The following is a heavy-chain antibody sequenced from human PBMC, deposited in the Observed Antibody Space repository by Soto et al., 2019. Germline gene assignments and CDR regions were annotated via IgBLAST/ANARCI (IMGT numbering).Heavy chain of an antibody. CDR2: IYYSGST. CDR3: ARVAAAGIWFDP. Sequence: PSETLSLTCTVSGGSISSYYWSWIRQPPGKGLEWIGDIYYSGSTNYNPSLKSRVTISVDTSKNQFSLKLSSVTAADTAVYYCARVAAAGIWFDPWGQGTLVTVSS. D-gene: IGHD6-13*01. V-gene: IGHV4-59*01. CDR1: GGSISSYY. J-gene: IGHJ5*02.